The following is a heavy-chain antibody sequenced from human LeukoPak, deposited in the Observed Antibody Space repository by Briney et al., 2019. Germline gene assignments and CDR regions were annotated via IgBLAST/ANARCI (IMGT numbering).Heavy chain of an antibody. Sequence: PSQTLSLTCTVSGGSISSTNYYWGWIRQPPGKGLEWIGSIYYSGSTYYNPSLKSRVTISVDTSQNQFSLRLSSVTAADTTVYYCARQPASVTFDYWGQGTLVTVSS. V-gene: IGHV4-39*01. CDR1: GGSISSTNYY. CDR3: ARQPASVTFDY. CDR2: IYYSGST. J-gene: IGHJ4*02. D-gene: IGHD4-17*01.